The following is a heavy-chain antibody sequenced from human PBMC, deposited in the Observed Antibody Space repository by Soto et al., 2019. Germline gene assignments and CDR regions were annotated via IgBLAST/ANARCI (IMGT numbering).Heavy chain of an antibody. CDR2: IYYSGST. V-gene: IGHV4-59*01. D-gene: IGHD3-16*01. Sequence: SETLSLTCTVSGGSISSYYWSWIRQPPGKGLEWIGYIYYSGSTNYNPSLKSRVTISVDTSKNQFSLKLSSVTAADTAVYYCARKRYPSSYYYYGMDAWGQGTTVTVSS. J-gene: IGHJ6*02. CDR3: ARKRYPSSYYYYGMDA. CDR1: GGSISSYY.